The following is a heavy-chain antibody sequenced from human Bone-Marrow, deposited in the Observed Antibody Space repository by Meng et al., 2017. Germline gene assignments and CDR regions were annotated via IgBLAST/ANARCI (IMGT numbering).Heavy chain of an antibody. CDR1: GFTFSSYA. D-gene: IGHD1-1*01. CDR3: ARAAVQWLALSALDY. CDR2: ISYDGSNK. V-gene: IGHV3-30*07. J-gene: IGHJ4*02. Sequence: GESLKISCAASGFTFSSYAMHWVRQAPGKGLEWVAVISYDGSNKYYADSVKGRFAISRDNSKNTLYLQMNSLRADDTAIYYCARAAVQWLALSALDYWGQGSLVTVSS.